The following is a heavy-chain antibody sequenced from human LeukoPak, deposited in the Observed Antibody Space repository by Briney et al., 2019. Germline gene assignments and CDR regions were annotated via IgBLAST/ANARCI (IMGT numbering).Heavy chain of an antibody. J-gene: IGHJ2*01. D-gene: IGHD3-16*01. Sequence: PSETLSLTCTVSGGSTSSDYWSWIRQSPGKGLEWVGYVYNSGDTGKNPSLKSRVTILLDTSKNQCSLKLTSVSAADTAVYYCARIKLGAYFDLWGRGTLVTVSS. V-gene: IGHV4-59*08. CDR1: GGSTSSDY. CDR2: VYNSGDT. CDR3: ARIKLGAYFDL.